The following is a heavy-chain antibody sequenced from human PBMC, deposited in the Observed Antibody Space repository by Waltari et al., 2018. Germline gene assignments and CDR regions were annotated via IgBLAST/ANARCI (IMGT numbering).Heavy chain of an antibody. CDR3: AKAGYILLRGAPIDS. Sequence: EVQLLESGGGLVQPGGSLRLSCAASGFTFSSSAMTWVRQAPGEGLGWVSVISSRDETTYYADSVKGRFTISRDNSKNTLYLQMHSLRVEDTAIYYCAKAGYILLRGAPIDSWGLGTLVTVSS. V-gene: IGHV3-23*01. D-gene: IGHD3-10*01. CDR1: GFTFSSSA. CDR2: ISSRDETT. J-gene: IGHJ4*02.